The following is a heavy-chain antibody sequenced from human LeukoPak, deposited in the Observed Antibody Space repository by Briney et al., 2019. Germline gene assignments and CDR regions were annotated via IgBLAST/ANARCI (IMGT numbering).Heavy chain of an antibody. D-gene: IGHD1-1*01. V-gene: IGHV4-59*01. CDR1: GGSISSYY. CDR2: IYYSGST. J-gene: IGHJ6*03. CDR3: ARDRNWNRYYYMDV. Sequence: SETLSLTCTVSGGSISSYYWSWIRQPPGKGLEWIGYIYYSGSTNYNPSLKSRVTISVDTSKNQFSLKLSSVIAADTAVYYCARDRNWNRYYYMDVWGKGTTVTLSS.